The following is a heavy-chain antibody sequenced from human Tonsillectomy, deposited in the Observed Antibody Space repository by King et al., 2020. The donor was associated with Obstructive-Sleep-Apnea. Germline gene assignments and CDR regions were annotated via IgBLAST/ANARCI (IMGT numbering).Heavy chain of an antibody. Sequence: EVQLVESGGGLVQPGRSLRLSCAASGFSFDDYAMHWVRQAPGKGLEWVSGINWNSGNIGYADSVKGRFTISRDNAKNSLFLQMNSLRAKDTALYFCVKDRAGGVPDAFDIWGQGTMVTVSS. CDR2: INWNSGNI. CDR3: VKDRAGGVPDAFDI. V-gene: IGHV3-9*01. D-gene: IGHD3-16*01. J-gene: IGHJ3*02. CDR1: GFSFDDYA.